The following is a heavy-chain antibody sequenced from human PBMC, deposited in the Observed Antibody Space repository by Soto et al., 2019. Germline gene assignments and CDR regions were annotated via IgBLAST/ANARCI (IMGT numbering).Heavy chain of an antibody. CDR3: ARGIATGQLDP. V-gene: IGHV1-3*01. CDR1: GYSFTRYT. D-gene: IGHD2-15*01. CDR2: INPDNGNT. Sequence: ASVKVSCKASGYSFTRYTMNWVRQAPGQRLGWMGWINPDNGNTKSSQKFQDRVIITRDTSASTAYMDLSSLRSEDTAVYYCARGIATGQLDPWGQGTLVTVSS. J-gene: IGHJ5*02.